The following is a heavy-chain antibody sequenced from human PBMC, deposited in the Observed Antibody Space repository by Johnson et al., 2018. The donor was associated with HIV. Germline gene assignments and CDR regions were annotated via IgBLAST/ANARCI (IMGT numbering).Heavy chain of an antibody. D-gene: IGHD6-19*01. CDR1: GFTFSSYA. CDR3: AKDCSRGWWRITKSDAFDI. CDR2: ISGSGGST. Sequence: VQLVESGGGLVQPGGSLRLSCAASGFTFSSYAMSWVRQAPGKGLEWVSAISGSGGSTYYADSVKGRFTISRVNSKNTPYLQMNSLRAGDTAVYYCAKDCSRGWWRITKSDAFDIWGQGTMVTVSS. V-gene: IGHV3-23*04. J-gene: IGHJ3*02.